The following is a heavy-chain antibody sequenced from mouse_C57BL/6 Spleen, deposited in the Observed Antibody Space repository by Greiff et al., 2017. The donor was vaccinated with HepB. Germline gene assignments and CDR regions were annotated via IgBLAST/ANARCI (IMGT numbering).Heavy chain of an antibody. J-gene: IGHJ2*01. CDR1: GFTFSDYG. CDR3: ARGGLRSLYYFDY. D-gene: IGHD1-1*01. V-gene: IGHV5-17*01. Sequence: EVQLVESGGGLVKPGGSLKLSCAASGFTFSDYGMHWVRQAPEKGLEWVAYISSGGSTIYYADTVKGRFTISRDNAKNTLFLQMTSLRSEDTAMYYCARGGLRSLYYFDYWGQGTTLTVSS. CDR2: ISSGGSTI.